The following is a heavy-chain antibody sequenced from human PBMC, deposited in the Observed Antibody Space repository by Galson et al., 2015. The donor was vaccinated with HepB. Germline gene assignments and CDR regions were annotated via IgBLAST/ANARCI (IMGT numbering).Heavy chain of an antibody. J-gene: IGHJ3*01. CDR1: GYTLTDCY. V-gene: IGHV1-2*02. CDR3: VRDRTGFCDAFDV. CDR2: INPKSGVT. D-gene: IGHD2/OR15-2a*01. Sequence: SVKVSCKASGYTLTDCYIHWVRQAPGQGLEWMGWINPKSGVTNYGQKFQDRVTMTRDTSINTAYMELTSLKSDDTAAYFCVRDRTGFCDAFDVWGQGTVVTVSS.